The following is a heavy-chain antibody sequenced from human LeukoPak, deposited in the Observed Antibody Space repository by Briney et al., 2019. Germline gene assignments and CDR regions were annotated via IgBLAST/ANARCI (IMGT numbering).Heavy chain of an antibody. CDR2: IYYSGST. Sequence: PSETLSLTCTVSGGSISSYYWSWIRQPPGKGLEWIGYIYYSGSTTYNPSLKSRVTISVDTSKNQFSLKLSSGTAADTAVYYCAGFIWSGYYMAFDIWGQGTMVTVSS. CDR3: AGFIWSGYYMAFDI. J-gene: IGHJ3*02. CDR1: GGSISSYY. D-gene: IGHD3-3*01. V-gene: IGHV4-59*01.